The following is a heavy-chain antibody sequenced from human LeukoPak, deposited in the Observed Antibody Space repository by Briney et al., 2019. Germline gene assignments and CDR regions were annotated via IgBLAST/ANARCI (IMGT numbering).Heavy chain of an antibody. D-gene: IGHD4-17*01. CDR2: IYYSGST. Sequence: SESLSLTCTVSGGSISSYYWSWIRQPPGKGLEWIGYIYYSGSTNYNPSLKSRVTISVDTSKNQFSLKLSSVTAADTAVYYCARDSPYGFDYWGQGTLVTVSS. V-gene: IGHV4-59*01. J-gene: IGHJ4*02. CDR3: ARDSPYGFDY. CDR1: GGSISSYY.